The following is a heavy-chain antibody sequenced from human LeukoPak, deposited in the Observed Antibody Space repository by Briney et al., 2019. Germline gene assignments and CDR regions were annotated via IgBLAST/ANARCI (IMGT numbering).Heavy chain of an antibody. V-gene: IGHV4-30-4*01. Sequence: SETLSLTCTVSGGSISSGDYYWSWIRQPPGKGLEWIGYIYYSGSTHYNPSLKSRVTISVDTSKNQFSLKLSSVTAADTAVYYCARAKSPEWFDPWGQGTLVTVSS. CDR3: ARAKSPEWFDP. CDR1: GGSISSGDYY. CDR2: IYYSGST. J-gene: IGHJ5*02. D-gene: IGHD1-14*01.